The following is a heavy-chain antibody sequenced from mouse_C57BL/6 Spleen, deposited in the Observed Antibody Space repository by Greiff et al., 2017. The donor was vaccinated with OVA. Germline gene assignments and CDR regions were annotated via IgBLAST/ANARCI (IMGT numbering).Heavy chain of an antibody. Sequence: QVHVKQSGAELVRPGSSVKLSCKASGYTFTSYWMHWVKQRPIQGLEWIGNIDPSDSETHYNQKFKDKATLTVDKSSSTAYMQLSSLTSEDSAVYYCARGGERFAYWGQGTLVTVSA. CDR2: IDPSDSET. CDR3: ARGGERFAY. J-gene: IGHJ3*01. CDR1: GYTFTSYW. V-gene: IGHV1-52*01.